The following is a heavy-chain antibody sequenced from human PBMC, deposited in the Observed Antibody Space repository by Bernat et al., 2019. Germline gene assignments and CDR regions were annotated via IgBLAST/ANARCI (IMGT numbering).Heavy chain of an antibody. CDR1: GFTFSSYA. CDR3: ARDDSSSSSSGFDY. CDR2: ISYDGRNK. J-gene: IGHJ4*02. D-gene: IGHD6-6*01. V-gene: IGHV3-30*01. Sequence: QVQLVESGGGVVQPGRSLRLSCAASGFTFSSYAMHWVRQAPGKGLEWVAVISYDGRNKYYADSVKGRFTISRDNSKNTLYLQMNSLRAEDTAVYYCARDDSSSSSSGFDYWGQGTLVTVSS.